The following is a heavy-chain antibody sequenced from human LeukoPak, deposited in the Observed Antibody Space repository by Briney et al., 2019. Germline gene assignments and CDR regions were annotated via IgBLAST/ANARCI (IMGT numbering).Heavy chain of an antibody. Sequence: GGSLRLSCGASGFTLTYYGMHWVRQAPGKGLEWVTFVRSDGSDKYYADSVKGRFTFSRDNSKNTVYLQMNSLRPEDTAVYYCVRDRDWAFDYWGQGSLVTVSS. CDR2: VRSDGSDK. V-gene: IGHV3-30*02. CDR3: VRDRDWAFDY. CDR1: GFTLTYYG. J-gene: IGHJ4*02. D-gene: IGHD2-21*02.